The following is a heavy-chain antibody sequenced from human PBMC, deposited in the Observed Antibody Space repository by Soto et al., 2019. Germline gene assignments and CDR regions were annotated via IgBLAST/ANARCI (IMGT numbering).Heavy chain of an antibody. CDR2: IWYDGSNK. Sequence: GGSLRLSCAASGFTFSSYGMHWVRQAPGKGLEWVAVIWYDGSNKYYADSVKGRFTISRDNSKNTLYLQMNSLRAEDTAVYYCASTKYYYDSSGSIDAFDIWGQGTMVTVSS. D-gene: IGHD3-22*01. CDR3: ASTKYYYDSSGSIDAFDI. CDR1: GFTFSSYG. J-gene: IGHJ3*02. V-gene: IGHV3-33*01.